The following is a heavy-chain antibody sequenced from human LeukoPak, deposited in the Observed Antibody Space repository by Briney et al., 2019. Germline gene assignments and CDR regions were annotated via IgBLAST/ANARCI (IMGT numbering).Heavy chain of an antibody. CDR2: IKTDGSIT. CDR3: ASFSGYSSFDY. CDR1: GFSFSVYW. J-gene: IGHJ4*02. D-gene: IGHD5-18*01. V-gene: IGHV3-74*01. Sequence: PEGSLRLSCAASGFSFSVYWMHWVRQAPGKGPVWVSRIKTDGSITDYADSVKGRFTISRDNAKNSLYLQMNSLRAEDTAVYYCASFSGYSSFDYWGQGTLVTVSS.